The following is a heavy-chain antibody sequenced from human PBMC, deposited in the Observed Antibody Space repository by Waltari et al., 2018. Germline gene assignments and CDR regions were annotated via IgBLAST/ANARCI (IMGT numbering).Heavy chain of an antibody. CDR2: INHSGST. D-gene: IGHD3-22*01. Sequence: QVQLQQWGAGLLKPSETLSLTCAVYGGSFSGYYWSWIRPPPGKGLEWIGEINHSGSTNYNPSLKSRVTISVDTSKNQFSLKLSSVTAADTAVYYCARGGRYYYDSSGYYYFDYWGQGTLVTVSS. CDR1: GGSFSGYY. V-gene: IGHV4-34*01. J-gene: IGHJ4*02. CDR3: ARGGRYYYDSSGYYYFDY.